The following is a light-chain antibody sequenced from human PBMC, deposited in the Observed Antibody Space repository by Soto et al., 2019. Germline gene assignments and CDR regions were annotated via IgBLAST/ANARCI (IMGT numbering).Light chain of an antibody. Sequence: DIQVPPSPSSLSASVGDRVTITCRASQDINNYLNWYQRKPGTAPRLLIYAASNLHIGVPSTFSASGAGTDCALNISSLHADDFGTYDLQQGFSLPWTFGQGTKVEV. V-gene: IGKV1-39*01. CDR1: QDINNY. J-gene: IGKJ1*01. CDR3: QQGFSLPWT. CDR2: AAS.